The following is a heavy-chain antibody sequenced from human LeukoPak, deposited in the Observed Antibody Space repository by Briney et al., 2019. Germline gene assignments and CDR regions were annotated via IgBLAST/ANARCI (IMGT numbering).Heavy chain of an antibody. J-gene: IGHJ5*02. CDR3: ARRRRSGDERRWFDP. Sequence: SETLSLTCAVYGGSFSGYYWSWIRQPPGKGLEWIGEINHSGSTNYNPSLKSRVTISVDTSKNQFSLKLSSVTAADTAVYYCARRRRSGDERRWFDPWGQGTLVTVSS. D-gene: IGHD2-15*01. CDR2: INHSGST. V-gene: IGHV4-34*01. CDR1: GGSFSGYY.